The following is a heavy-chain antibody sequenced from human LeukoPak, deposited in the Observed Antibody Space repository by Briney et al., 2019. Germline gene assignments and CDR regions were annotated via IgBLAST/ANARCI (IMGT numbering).Heavy chain of an antibody. CDR1: GFTFSSYA. J-gene: IGHJ4*02. Sequence: GGSLRLSCAASGFTFSSYAMSGVRQAPGRGLAWVSAISGSGCSTYYAHSVKGRFTISRDNSKNTLYLQMNRLRAEDTAVYYCAKDYKRTMIVVVIRADYFDYWGQGTLVTVSS. V-gene: IGHV3-23*01. CDR2: ISGSGCST. CDR3: AKDYKRTMIVVVIRADYFDY. D-gene: IGHD3-22*01.